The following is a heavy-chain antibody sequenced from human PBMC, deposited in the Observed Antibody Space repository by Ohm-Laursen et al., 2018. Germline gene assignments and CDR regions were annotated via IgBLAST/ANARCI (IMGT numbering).Heavy chain of an antibody. J-gene: IGHJ3*02. V-gene: IGHV3-48*03. CDR1: GFTFSSYE. CDR2: ISSSGSGI. Sequence: GSLRLSCAASGFTFSSYEMNWVRQAPGKGLEWASYISSSGSGIYYADSVKGRFTISRDNARNTLYLEMNSLRAEDTAVYYCTRGRSPQFDAFDIWGQGTMVTVFS. CDR3: TRGRSPQFDAFDI. D-gene: IGHD5-24*01.